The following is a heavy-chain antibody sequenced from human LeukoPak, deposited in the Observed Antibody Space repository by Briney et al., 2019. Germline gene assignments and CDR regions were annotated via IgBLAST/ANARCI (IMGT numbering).Heavy chain of an antibody. D-gene: IGHD2-8*01. Sequence: GGSLRLSCVASGFTFSDSYMSWIRQAPGKGLEWLSYISGSANDIYHVDSVRGRFTISRDNAKNSLYLQMNSLRAEDTAVYYCARVLLMVYWFDPWGQGTLVTVSS. CDR3: ARVLLMVYWFDP. CDR1: GFTFSDSY. J-gene: IGHJ5*02. V-gene: IGHV3-11*01. CDR2: ISGSANDI.